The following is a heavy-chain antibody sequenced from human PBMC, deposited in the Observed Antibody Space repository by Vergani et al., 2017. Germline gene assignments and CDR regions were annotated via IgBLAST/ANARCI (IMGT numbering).Heavy chain of an antibody. V-gene: IGHV4-59*12. CDR1: GGSISSYY. J-gene: IGHJ6*02. Sequence: QVQLQESGPGLVKPSETLSLTCTVSGGSISSYYWSWIRQPPGKGLEWIGYIYYSGSTNYNPSLKSRVTISVDTSKNQFSLKLSSVTAADTAVYYCATGIAAAGYYYGMDVWGQGTTVTVSS. D-gene: IGHD6-13*01. CDR2: IYYSGST. CDR3: ATGIAAAGYYYGMDV.